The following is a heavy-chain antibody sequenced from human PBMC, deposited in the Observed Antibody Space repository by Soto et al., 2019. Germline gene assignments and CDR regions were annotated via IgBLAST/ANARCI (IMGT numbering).Heavy chain of an antibody. V-gene: IGHV3-33*01. D-gene: IGHD2-15*01. Sequence: GGSLRLSCAVSGFTFTNHGMHWVRQAPGKGLEWVAFISYAVFCLKKKNSLKGRFTISRDNFNDTLFLQMNTLRGDDTAVYYCARDRGWSRYHDFDSWGQGTLVTVSS. CDR2: ISYAVFCL. CDR1: GFTFTNHG. CDR3: ARDRGWSRYHDFDS. J-gene: IGHJ4*02.